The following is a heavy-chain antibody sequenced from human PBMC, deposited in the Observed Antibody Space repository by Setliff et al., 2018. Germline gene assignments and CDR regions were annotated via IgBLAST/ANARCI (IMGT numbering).Heavy chain of an antibody. V-gene: IGHV1-18*01. D-gene: IGHD6-19*01. CDR1: GYTFTNYG. CDR2: IGAYNGST. Sequence: GASVKVSCKAPGYTFTNYGVTWVRQAPGQGLEWMGWIGAYNGSTYNAHKFQGWVTMTRDTSISTAYMELSRLRSDDTAVYYCARWGDSSGQSNWFDPWGQGTLVTVSS. J-gene: IGHJ5*02. CDR3: ARWGDSSGQSNWFDP.